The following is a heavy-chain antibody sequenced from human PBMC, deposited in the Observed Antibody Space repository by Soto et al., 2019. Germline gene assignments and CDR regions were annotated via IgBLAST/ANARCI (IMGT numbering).Heavy chain of an antibody. Sequence: VRLVESGGGVVQPGRSLRLSCVVSGFNFDSNALHWVRQVPGKGLDWVGVISYDGRDEFYADSVKGRFTISRDNSRETSYLQINSLRPDDTAVYFGAVPLRTIDYWGQGTLVTVSS. CDR2: ISYDGRDE. CDR1: GFNFDSNA. V-gene: IGHV3-30*04. CDR3: AVPLRTIDY. D-gene: IGHD3-10*01. J-gene: IGHJ4*02.